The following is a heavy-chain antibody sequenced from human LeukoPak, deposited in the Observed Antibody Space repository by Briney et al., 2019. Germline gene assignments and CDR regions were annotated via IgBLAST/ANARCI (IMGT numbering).Heavy chain of an antibody. Sequence: GGSLRLSCAASGFTFSSYSMNWVRQAPGKGLEWGSSISSSSSYIYYADSVKGRFTISRDNAKNSLYLQMNSLRAEDTAVYYCARSCSSTSCSDYWGQGTLVTVSS. V-gene: IGHV3-21*01. CDR3: ARSCSSTSCSDY. CDR1: GFTFSSYS. CDR2: ISSSSSYI. D-gene: IGHD2-2*01. J-gene: IGHJ4*02.